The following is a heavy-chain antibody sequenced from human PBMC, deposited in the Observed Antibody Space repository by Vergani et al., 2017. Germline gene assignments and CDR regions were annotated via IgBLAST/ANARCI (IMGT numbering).Heavy chain of an antibody. CDR3: AKAMTMVRGVISGYFDY. CDR1: GFTFSSYG. CDR2: ISYDGSNK. J-gene: IGHJ4*02. Sequence: QVQLVESGGGVVQPGRSLRLSCAASGFTFSSYGMHWVRQAPGKGLEWVAVISYDGSNKYYADSVKGRFTISRDNSKNTLYLQMNSLRAEDTAVYYCAKAMTMVRGVISGYFDYWGQGTLVTVSA. V-gene: IGHV3-30*18. D-gene: IGHD3-10*01.